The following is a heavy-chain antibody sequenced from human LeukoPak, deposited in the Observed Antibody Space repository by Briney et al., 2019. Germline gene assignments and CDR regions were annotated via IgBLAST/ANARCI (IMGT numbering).Heavy chain of an antibody. D-gene: IGHD1-26*01. CDR2: IIPIFGTA. CDR1: GGTFSSYA. Sequence: GASVKVSCKASGGTFSSYAISWVRQAPGQGLEWMGGIIPIFGTANYAQKFQGRVTITADKSTGTAYMELSSLRSEDTAVYYCAREWEAGAFDIWGQGTMVTVSS. V-gene: IGHV1-69*06. J-gene: IGHJ3*02. CDR3: AREWEAGAFDI.